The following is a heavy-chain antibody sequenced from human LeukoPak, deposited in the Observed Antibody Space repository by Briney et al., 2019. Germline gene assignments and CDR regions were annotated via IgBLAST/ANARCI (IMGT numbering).Heavy chain of an antibody. J-gene: IGHJ4*02. Sequence: SETLSLTCTVSGGSISSYYWSWIRQPPGKGLEWIGYIYYSGSTNYNPSLKSRVTISVDTSKNQFSLKLSSVTAADTAVYYCARGPDFWSDKTIDYWGQGTLVTVSS. D-gene: IGHD3-3*01. V-gene: IGHV4-59*01. CDR3: ARGPDFWSDKTIDY. CDR2: IYYSGST. CDR1: GGSISSYY.